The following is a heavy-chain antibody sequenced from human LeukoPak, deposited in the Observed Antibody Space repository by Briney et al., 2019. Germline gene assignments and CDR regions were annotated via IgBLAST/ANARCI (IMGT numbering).Heavy chain of an antibody. V-gene: IGHV4-59*06. CDR2: IYYSGST. Sequence: SETLSLTCTVSGGSISSYYWSWIRQHPGKGLEWIGYIYYSGSTYYNPSLKSRVTISVDTSKNQFSLKLSSVTAADTAVYYCATADYYDSSGYEPNDAFDIWGQGTMVTVSS. CDR3: ATADYYDSSGYEPNDAFDI. CDR1: GGSISSYY. J-gene: IGHJ3*02. D-gene: IGHD3-22*01.